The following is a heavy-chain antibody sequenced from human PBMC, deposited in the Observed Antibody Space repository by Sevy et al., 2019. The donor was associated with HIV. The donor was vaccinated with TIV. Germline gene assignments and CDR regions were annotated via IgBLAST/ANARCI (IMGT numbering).Heavy chain of an antibody. D-gene: IGHD3-22*01. Sequence: SETLSLTCSVSAGXLTSEAYXWSWIRQHPGKGLXCIGYIYHSGTTYYNPSLKSRVTMSIDTSKEYFSLNLSSVTAADTAVYYCVSHYDTSGXYFDXXGQXTLVTVSS. J-gene: IGHJ4*02. CDR1: AGXLTSEAYX. V-gene: IGHV4-31*03. CDR2: IYHSGTT. CDR3: VSHYDTSGXYFDX.